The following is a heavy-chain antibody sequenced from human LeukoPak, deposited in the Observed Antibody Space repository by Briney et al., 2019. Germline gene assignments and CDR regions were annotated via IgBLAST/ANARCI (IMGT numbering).Heavy chain of an antibody. J-gene: IGHJ4*02. CDR1: GFTFSNAW. V-gene: IGHV3-15*01. CDR3: TTVRGFCSGGSCLGY. Sequence: GGSLRLSCAASGFTFSNAWMSWVRQAPGKGPEWVGRIKSKTDGGTTDYAAPVKGRFTISRDDSKNTLYLQMNSLKTEDTAVYYCTTVRGFCSGGSCLGYWGQGTLVTVSS. D-gene: IGHD2-15*01. CDR2: IKSKTDGGTT.